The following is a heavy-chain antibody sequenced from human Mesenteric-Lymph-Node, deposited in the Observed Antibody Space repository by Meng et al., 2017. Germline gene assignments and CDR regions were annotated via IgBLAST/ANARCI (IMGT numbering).Heavy chain of an antibody. V-gene: IGHV5-51*01. CDR2: IYPGDSDT. Sequence: GESLKISCKGSGYSFTSYWIGWVRQMPGKGLEWMGIIYPGDSDTRYSPSFQGQVTISADKSISTAYLQWSSLKASDTALYYCAKDTGRGRGLRWVNYFDYWGQGTLVTVSS. D-gene: IGHD4-23*01. CDR3: AKDTGRGRGLRWVNYFDY. J-gene: IGHJ4*02. CDR1: GYSFTSYW.